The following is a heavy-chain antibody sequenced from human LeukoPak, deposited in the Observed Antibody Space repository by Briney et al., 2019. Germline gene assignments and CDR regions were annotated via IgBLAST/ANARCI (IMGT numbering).Heavy chain of an antibody. CDR1: GGSISSIY. CDR2: IYYSGST. Sequence: SETLSLTCTVSGGSISSIYWSWIRQPPGTGLEWVCYIYYSGSTNYNPSLKSRVTISVDMSKNQFSLRLNSVTAADTAVYYCARSDSHSVASAGPYYYGMDVWGQGTAVTVSS. CDR3: ARSDSHSVASAGPYYYGMDV. D-gene: IGHD6-13*01. J-gene: IGHJ6*02. V-gene: IGHV4-59*01.